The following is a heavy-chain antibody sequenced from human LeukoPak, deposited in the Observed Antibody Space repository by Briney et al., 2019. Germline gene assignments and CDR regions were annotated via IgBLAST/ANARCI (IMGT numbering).Heavy chain of an antibody. CDR1: GGSISSGGYS. Sequence: PSETLSLNCAVSGGSISSGGYSWSWIRQPPGKGLEWIGYIYHSGSTYYNPSLKSRVTISVDRSKNQFSLKLSSVTAADTAVYYCASGGVITDYFDYWGQGTLVTVSS. CDR2: IYHSGST. V-gene: IGHV4-30-2*01. J-gene: IGHJ4*02. CDR3: ASGGVITDYFDY. D-gene: IGHD3-22*01.